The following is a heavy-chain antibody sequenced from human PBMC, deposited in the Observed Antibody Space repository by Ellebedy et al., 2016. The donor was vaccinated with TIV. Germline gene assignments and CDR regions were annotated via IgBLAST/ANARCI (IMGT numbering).Heavy chain of an antibody. V-gene: IGHV3-23*01. CDR2: ITGSGGST. Sequence: GESLKISCAASGFTFSSYAMSWVRQAPGKGLEWVSAITGSGGSTYYADSVQGRFTISRDNSKNTLYLQMNSLRAEDTAVYYCATGGQLNTYNWFDPWGQGTLVTVSS. J-gene: IGHJ5*02. CDR1: GFTFSSYA. CDR3: ATGGQLNTYNWFDP. D-gene: IGHD1-1*01.